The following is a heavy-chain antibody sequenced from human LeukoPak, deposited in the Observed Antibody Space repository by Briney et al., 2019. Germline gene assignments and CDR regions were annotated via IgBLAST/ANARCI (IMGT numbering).Heavy chain of an antibody. J-gene: IGHJ6*03. Sequence: SETLSLTCTVSGGSISSINYYWGWVRQPPGKGLEWIGSIYYSESPDYNPSLESRVTISVDTSKNQFSLKLSSVTAADTAVYYCARGFEMATDYYYYYMDVWGKGTTVTVSS. CDR2: IYYSESP. CDR1: GGSISSINYY. V-gene: IGHV4-39*01. D-gene: IGHD5-24*01. CDR3: ARGFEMATDYYYYYMDV.